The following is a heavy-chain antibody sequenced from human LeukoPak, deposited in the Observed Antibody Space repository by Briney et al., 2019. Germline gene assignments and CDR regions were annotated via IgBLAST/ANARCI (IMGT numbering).Heavy chain of an antibody. Sequence: PSETLSLTCTVSGGSISSGDYYWSWIRQPPGKGLEWIGYIYYSGSTYYNPSLKSRVTISVDTSKNQFSLKLSSVAAADTAVYYCARDLLNEGNHLDYWGQGTLVTVSS. CDR3: ARDLLNEGNHLDY. CDR1: GGSISSGDYY. V-gene: IGHV4-30-4*01. J-gene: IGHJ4*02. D-gene: IGHD4-23*01. CDR2: IYYSGST.